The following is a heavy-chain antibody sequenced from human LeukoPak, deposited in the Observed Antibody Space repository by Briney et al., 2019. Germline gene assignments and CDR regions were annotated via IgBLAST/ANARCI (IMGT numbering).Heavy chain of an antibody. J-gene: IGHJ4*02. CDR2: IKPDGTEK. CDR3: ASGNYFDY. Sequence: GGSLRLSCAASGFTFSKSWMSWARQALGKGLECVANIKPDGTEKYYVDSVKGRFTISRDNAKNSLYLQMNSLRAEDTAVYYCASGNYFDYWGQGTLVTVSS. CDR1: GFTFSKSW. V-gene: IGHV3-7*01. D-gene: IGHD1-26*01.